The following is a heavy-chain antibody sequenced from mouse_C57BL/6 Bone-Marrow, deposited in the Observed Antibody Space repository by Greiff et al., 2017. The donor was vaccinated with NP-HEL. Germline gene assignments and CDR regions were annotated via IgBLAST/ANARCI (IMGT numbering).Heavy chain of an antibody. J-gene: IGHJ2*01. Sequence: VKLMESGAELARPGASVKLSCKASGYTFTSYGISWVKQRTGQGLEWIGEIYPRSGNTYYNEKFKGKATLTADKSSSTAYMELRSLTSEDSAVYFCARENYLDYFDYWGQGTTLTVSS. CDR3: ARENYLDYFDY. CDR2: IYPRSGNT. V-gene: IGHV1-81*01. D-gene: IGHD5-5*01. CDR1: GYTFTSYG.